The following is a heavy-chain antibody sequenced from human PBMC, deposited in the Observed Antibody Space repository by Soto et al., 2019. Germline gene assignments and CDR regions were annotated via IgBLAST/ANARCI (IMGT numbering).Heavy chain of an antibody. CDR1: GFTFSSYA. V-gene: IGHV3-23*01. Sequence: EVQLLESGGGLVQPGGSLRLSCAASGFTFSSYAMSWVRQAPGKGLEWVSAISGSGGSTYYADSVKGRFTISRDKAENTLYLQMNSLRAEDTAVYYCAKTGYSSGWYVFDYWGQGTLVTVSS. D-gene: IGHD6-19*01. J-gene: IGHJ4*02. CDR2: ISGSGGST. CDR3: AKTGYSSGWYVFDY.